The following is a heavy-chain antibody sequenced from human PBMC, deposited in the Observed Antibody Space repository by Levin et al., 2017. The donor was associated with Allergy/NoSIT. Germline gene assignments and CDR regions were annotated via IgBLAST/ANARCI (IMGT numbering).Heavy chain of an antibody. J-gene: IGHJ5*02. CDR1: GGSISSSSYY. V-gene: IGHV4-39*01. CDR2: IYYSGST. Sequence: AGGSLRLSCTVSGGSISSSSYYWGWIRQPPGKGLEWIGSIYYSGSTYYNPSLKSRVTISVDTSKNQFSLKLSSVTAADTAVYYCARPYYYGSGSIYWFDPWGQGTLVTVSS. D-gene: IGHD3-10*01. CDR3: ARPYYYGSGSIYWFDP.